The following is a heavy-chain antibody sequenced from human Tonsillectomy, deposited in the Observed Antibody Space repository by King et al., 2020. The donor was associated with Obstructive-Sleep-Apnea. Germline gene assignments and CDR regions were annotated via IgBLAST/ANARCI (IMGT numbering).Heavy chain of an antibody. Sequence: VQLVESGGGVVQPGRSLRLSCAASGFIFSSFGMHWVRQAPGKGLEWVAVIGSDGSDFYYADSVKGRFTISRDNSEDTLSLQRNNVSAEDTAVYYCAKGGRYTSGHSTLYFDSWGQGTLVSVSS. J-gene: IGHJ4*02. CDR2: IGSDGSDF. D-gene: IGHD5-18*01. CDR1: GFIFSSFG. CDR3: AKGGRYTSGHSTLYFDS. V-gene: IGHV3-33*06.